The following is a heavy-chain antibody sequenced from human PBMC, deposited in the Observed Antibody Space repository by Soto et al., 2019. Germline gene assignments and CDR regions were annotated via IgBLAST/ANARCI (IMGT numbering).Heavy chain of an antibody. CDR2: IYYSGST. V-gene: IGHV4-39*01. J-gene: IGHJ5*02. CDR1: GGSISSSSYY. D-gene: IGHD5-12*01. CDR3: ARSGGYSGYDHFFDP. Sequence: PSEPLSLTCTVSGGSISSSSYYWGWIRQPPGKGLEWIGSIYYSGSTYYNPSLKIRVTISVDTSKNQFSLRLTSVTVADTAVYFCARSGGYSGYDHFFDPWGHGTLVT.